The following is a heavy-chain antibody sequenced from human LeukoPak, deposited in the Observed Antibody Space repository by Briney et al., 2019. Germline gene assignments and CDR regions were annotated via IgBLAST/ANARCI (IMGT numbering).Heavy chain of an antibody. CDR2: IIGSGGST. J-gene: IGHJ3*02. D-gene: IGHD6-19*01. V-gene: IGHV3-23*01. CDR3: AKVTSSGWYGAFDI. CDR1: GFTVSSYA. Sequence: GGSLRLSWAASGFTVSSYAVSWVRQAPGKGLEWGSAIIGSGGSTYSAAYGKGRFTISRDNSKNTMYLQMNSLRAEDTAVYYCAKVTSSGWYGAFDIWGQGTMVTVSS.